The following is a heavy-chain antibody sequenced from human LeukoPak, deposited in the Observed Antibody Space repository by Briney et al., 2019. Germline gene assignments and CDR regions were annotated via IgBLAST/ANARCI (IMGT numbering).Heavy chain of an antibody. D-gene: IGHD3-10*01. J-gene: IGHJ6*02. CDR2: IIPIFGTA. CDR3: ARDASYGSGSYWPPFPYGMDV. V-gene: IGHV1-69*05. CDR1: GGTFSSYA. Sequence: GSSVKVSCKASGGTFSSYAISWVRQAPGQGLEWMGGIIPIFGTANYAQKFQGRVTITTDESTSTAYMELSSLRPEDTAVYYCARDASYGSGSYWPPFPYGMDVWGQGTTVTVSS.